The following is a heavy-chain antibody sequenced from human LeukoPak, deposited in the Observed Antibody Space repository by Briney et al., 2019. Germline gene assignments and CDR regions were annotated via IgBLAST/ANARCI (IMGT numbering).Heavy chain of an antibody. J-gene: IGHJ5*02. CDR3: ARYVAVAGTIKWFDP. Sequence: SETLSLTCAVYGVSFSGYYWSWVRQPPGKGLEWVGEINHSGGTNYNPSLKSRVTISVDTSKNQCSLKLSSVTAADTAVYYCARYVAVAGTIKWFDPWGQGTLVTVSS. V-gene: IGHV4-34*01. D-gene: IGHD6-19*01. CDR2: INHSGGT. CDR1: GVSFSGYY.